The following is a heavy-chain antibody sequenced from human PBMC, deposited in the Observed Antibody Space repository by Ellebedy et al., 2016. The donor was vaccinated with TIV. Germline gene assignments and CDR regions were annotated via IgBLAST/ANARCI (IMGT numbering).Heavy chain of an antibody. V-gene: IGHV4-59*08. CDR3: ATYNMGRLDY. CDR1: GGSISSYY. CDR2: FYYSGKA. D-gene: IGHD1-1*01. J-gene: IGHJ4*02. Sequence: SETLSLTCTVSGGSISSYYWTWIRQPPGKALEWIGYFYYSGKANYSPSLKSRVTISVDTSKNQFSLRLTSVTAADTAVYYCATYNMGRLDYWGQGTLVTVSS.